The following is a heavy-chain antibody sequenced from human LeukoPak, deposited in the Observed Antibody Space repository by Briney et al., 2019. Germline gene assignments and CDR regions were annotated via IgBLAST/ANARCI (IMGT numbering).Heavy chain of an antibody. CDR1: GLTFTNAW. CDR2: IKSKTDGGTT. Sequence: GGSLRLSCAVSGLTFTNAWMSWVRQAPGKGLEWVGRIKSKTDGGTTDYAAPAKGRFTISRDDSKNTLYLQMNSLKTEDTAMYYCLGSFLGYWGQGTLVTVSS. CDR3: LGSFLGY. V-gene: IGHV3-15*01. J-gene: IGHJ4*02. D-gene: IGHD1-26*01.